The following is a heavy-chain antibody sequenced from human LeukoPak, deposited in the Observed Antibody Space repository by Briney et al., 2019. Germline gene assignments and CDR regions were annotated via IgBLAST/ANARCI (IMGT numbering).Heavy chain of an antibody. CDR3: ARQRQLRRYSFDY. CDR2: INPSGGST. Sequence: ASVKVSCKASGYTFTSYYMHWVRQAPGQGLEWMGIINPSGGSTSYAQKFQGRVTISVDTSKNQFSLKLSSVTAADTAVYYCARQRQLRRYSFDYWGQGTLVTVSS. CDR1: GYTFTSYY. D-gene: IGHD1-1*01. J-gene: IGHJ4*02. V-gene: IGHV1-46*01.